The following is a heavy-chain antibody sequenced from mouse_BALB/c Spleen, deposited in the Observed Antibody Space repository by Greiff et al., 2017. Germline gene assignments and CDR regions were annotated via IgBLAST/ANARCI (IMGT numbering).Heavy chain of an antibody. Sequence: DVKLVESGGGLVKPGGSLKLSCAASGFTFSSYAMSWVRQSPEKRLEWVAEISSGGSYTYYPDTVTGRFTISRDNAKNTLYLEKSSLRSEDTAMYYCGREPEPLFAYWGQGTMVTVSA. CDR1: GFTFSSYA. J-gene: IGHJ3*01. V-gene: IGHV5-9-4*01. CDR2: ISSGGSYT. CDR3: GREPEPLFAY.